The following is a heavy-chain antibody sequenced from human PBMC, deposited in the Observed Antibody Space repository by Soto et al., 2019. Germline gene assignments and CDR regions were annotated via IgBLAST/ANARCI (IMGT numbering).Heavy chain of an antibody. D-gene: IGHD6-6*01. J-gene: IGHJ4*02. V-gene: IGHV3-23*01. CDR1: GFTFDNYA. CDR3: AKHPSYSSSSYFDY. Sequence: VQLLESGGGLVQPGGSLRLSCAASGFTFDNYAMSWVRQAPGKGLEWVSAISGGGRSTYYADSVKGRFTISRDNSKNTLYLQMNSLRAEDTAVYYCAKHPSYSSSSYFDYWGQGTLVTVSS. CDR2: ISGGGRST.